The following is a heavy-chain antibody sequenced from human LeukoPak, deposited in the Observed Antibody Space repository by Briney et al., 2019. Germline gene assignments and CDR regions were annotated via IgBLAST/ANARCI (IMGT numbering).Heavy chain of an antibody. D-gene: IGHD4/OR15-4a*01. CDR1: GFAVSSNS. CDR3: ARRAGAYSHPYDY. CDR2: IYSDNT. Sequence: GGSLRLSCTVSGFAVSSNSMSWVRQAPGKGLEWVSFIYSDNTHYSDSVKGRFTISRDNSKNTLYLQMNSLRVEDTAVYYCARRAGAYSHPYDYWGQGTLVTVSS. J-gene: IGHJ4*02. V-gene: IGHV3-53*01.